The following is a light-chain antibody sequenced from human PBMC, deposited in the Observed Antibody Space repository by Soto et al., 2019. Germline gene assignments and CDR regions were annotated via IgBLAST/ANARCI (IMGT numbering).Light chain of an antibody. J-gene: IGKJ3*01. CDR3: QQYGSSPFT. V-gene: IGKV3-20*01. CDR1: QSVSSSY. CDR2: GAS. Sequence: EIVLTQSPGTLSLSPGERATLSCRASQSVSSSYLAWYQQKPGQAPRLLIYGASSRATGIPDRCRGGGSGADLTLTISRLEPEDFAVYYCQQYGSSPFTFGPGTKVDIK.